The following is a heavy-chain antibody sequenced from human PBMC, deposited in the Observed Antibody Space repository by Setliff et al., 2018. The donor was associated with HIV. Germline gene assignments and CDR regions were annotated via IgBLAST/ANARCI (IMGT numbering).Heavy chain of an antibody. V-gene: IGHV4-34*01. J-gene: IGHJ6*04. CDR2: INQSGST. Sequence: PSETLSLTCAVYGGSFNNYYWSWIRQPPGKGLEWIGEINQSGSTNYNSSLKSRITISQDTSKNQFSLKLSSVTAADTAVYYCASSSYVQGFGELSFGVWGKGTTVTGLL. CDR1: GGSFNNYY. CDR3: ASSSYVQGFGELSFGV. D-gene: IGHD3-10*01.